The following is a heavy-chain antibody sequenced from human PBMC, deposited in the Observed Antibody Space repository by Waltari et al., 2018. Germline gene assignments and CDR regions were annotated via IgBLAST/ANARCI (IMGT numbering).Heavy chain of an antibody. CDR2: IYYNGTT. V-gene: IGHV4-59*01. CDR1: GGSISGYF. Sequence: QVQLQESGPGLVKPSGTLSLTCTVSGGSISGYFWSWIRQPPGKGLECIGYIYYNGTTNYNPSRKSRVTISVDRSKNQFSLKLTSVTPADTAVYYCARGAAAHRYWGQGTLVTVSS. CDR3: ARGAAAHRY. J-gene: IGHJ4*02. D-gene: IGHD6-13*01.